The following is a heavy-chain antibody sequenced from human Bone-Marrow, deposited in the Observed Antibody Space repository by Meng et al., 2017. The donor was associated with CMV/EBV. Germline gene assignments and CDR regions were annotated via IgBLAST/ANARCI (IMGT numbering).Heavy chain of an antibody. V-gene: IGHV3-49*04. CDR3: TRGGGGSGSYGYYYGMDV. CDR1: GGTFSSYA. CDR2: IRSKAYGGTT. D-gene: IGHD3-10*01. J-gene: IGHJ6*02. Sequence: SCKASGGTFSSYAISWVRQAPGQGLEWVGFIRSKAYGGTTEYAASVKGRFTISRDDSKSIAYLQMNSLKTEDTAVYYCTRGGGGSGSYGYYYGMDVWGQGTTVTVSS.